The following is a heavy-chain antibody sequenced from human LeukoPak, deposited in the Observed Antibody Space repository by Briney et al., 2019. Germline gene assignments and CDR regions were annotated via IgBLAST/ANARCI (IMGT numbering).Heavy chain of an antibody. CDR3: ARDRASMANHDAFDI. V-gene: IGHV3-21*01. Sequence: GGSLRLSCAASGFTFSSYEMNWVRQAPGKGLEWVSSISSSSSYIYYADSVKGRFTISRDNAKNSLYLQMNSLRAEDTAVYYCARDRASMANHDAFDIWGQGTMVTVSS. D-gene: IGHD5-24*01. CDR1: GFTFSSYE. J-gene: IGHJ3*02. CDR2: ISSSSSYI.